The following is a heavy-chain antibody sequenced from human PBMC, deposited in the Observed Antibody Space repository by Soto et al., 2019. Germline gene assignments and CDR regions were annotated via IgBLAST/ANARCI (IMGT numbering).Heavy chain of an antibody. D-gene: IGHD1-1*01. Sequence: AVKVSCKAFGDTFSSYAISWVRQAPGQGLEWMGGIIPIFGTLSFAQRFQGRVSITADRSTNTAYMELSSLTSDDTAVYYCAKQRERDLVTGWFDLCGQGALVTVFS. CDR1: GDTFSSYA. CDR2: IIPIFGTL. CDR3: AKQRERDLVTGWFDL. J-gene: IGHJ5*02. V-gene: IGHV1-69*06.